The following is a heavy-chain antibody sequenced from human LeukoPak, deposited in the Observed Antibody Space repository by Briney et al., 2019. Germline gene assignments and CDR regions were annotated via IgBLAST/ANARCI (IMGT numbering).Heavy chain of an antibody. CDR1: GFTFSSYG. CDR3: AKESLRVVPSATFDY. Sequence: PGGTLRLSCAASGFTFSSYGMRWVRQAPGKGLEWVSAISGSGGSTYYADSVKGRFTISRDNSKNTLYLQMHSLRAEDTAVYCAKESLRVVPSATFDYWGQGTLVTVSS. D-gene: IGHD2-2*01. J-gene: IGHJ4*02. V-gene: IGHV3-23*01. CDR2: ISGSGGST.